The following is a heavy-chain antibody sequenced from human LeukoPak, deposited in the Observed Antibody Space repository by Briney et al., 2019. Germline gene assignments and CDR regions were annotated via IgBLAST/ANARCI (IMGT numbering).Heavy chain of an antibody. CDR2: INGRGDNT. V-gene: IGHV3-23*01. CDR3: AKDRVSPGFNWFDP. D-gene: IGHD2/OR15-2a*01. CDR1: GVIISSYA. Sequence: PGGSLRLSCAASGVIISSYAMSWVRQAPGEGREWVSAINGRGDNTYYADFVKGRFTISRDNSKSTVYLQMNSLRTEDTAVYYCAKDRVSPGFNWFDPWGQGTLVTVSS. J-gene: IGHJ5*02.